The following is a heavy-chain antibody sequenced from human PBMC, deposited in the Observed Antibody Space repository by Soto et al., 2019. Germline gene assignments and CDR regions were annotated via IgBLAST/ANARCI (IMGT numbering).Heavy chain of an antibody. J-gene: IGHJ6*02. CDR3: ARGFTYGMDV. CDR2: VWYDGSRK. V-gene: IGHV3-33*01. Sequence: QVHLVESGGGVVQPGGSLRLSCGASSFTFSDYGMHWVRQAPGKGLEWVARVWYDGSRKYYADSVRGRFTISRDNSRDTLYLQANSLRGDDTAVYYCARGFTYGMDVWGQGTTVTVSS. CDR1: SFTFSDYG.